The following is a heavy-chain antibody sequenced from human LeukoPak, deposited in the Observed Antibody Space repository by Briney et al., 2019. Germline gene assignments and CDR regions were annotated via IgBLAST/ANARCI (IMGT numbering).Heavy chain of an antibody. D-gene: IGHD6-19*01. CDR1: GFTFSSYA. CDR3: AKRDVWSSGWYNFDY. J-gene: IGHJ4*02. V-gene: IGHV3-23*01. CDR2: ISGSGGST. Sequence: GGSLRLSCAASGFTFSSYAMSWVRQAPGKGLERVSTISGSGGSTYYADSVKGRFTISRDNSKNTLYLQMNSLRAEDTAVYYCAKRDVWSSGWYNFDYWGQGTLVTVSS.